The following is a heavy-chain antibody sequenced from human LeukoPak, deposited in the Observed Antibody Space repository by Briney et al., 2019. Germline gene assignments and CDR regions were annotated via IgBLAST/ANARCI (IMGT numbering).Heavy chain of an antibody. V-gene: IGHV3-11*01. CDR1: GFTFSDYY. D-gene: IGHD2-15*01. CDR2: INSSGSTI. J-gene: IGHJ4*02. Sequence: GGSLRLSCAASGFTFSDYYMSWIRQAPGKGLEWVSYINSSGSTIYYADSVKGRFTISRDNSRNTLYLQLNSLRAEDTAVYYCAKQHCSGGSCYFLDYWGQGTLVTVSS. CDR3: AKQHCSGGSCYFLDY.